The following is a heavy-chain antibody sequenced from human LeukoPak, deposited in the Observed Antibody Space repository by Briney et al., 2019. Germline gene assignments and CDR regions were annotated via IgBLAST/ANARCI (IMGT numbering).Heavy chain of an antibody. CDR2: ISHIGST. CDR3: ARAGSSGWSPSYYYYYGMDV. J-gene: IGHJ6*02. Sequence: SETLSLTCAVYGGSFSGYYWSWIRQPPGEGLEWIGEISHIGSTNYNPSLKSRVTISVDTSKNQFSLKLSSVTAADTAVYYCARAGSSGWSPSYYYYYGMDVWGQGTTVTVSS. CDR1: GGSFSGYY. D-gene: IGHD6-19*01. V-gene: IGHV4-34*01.